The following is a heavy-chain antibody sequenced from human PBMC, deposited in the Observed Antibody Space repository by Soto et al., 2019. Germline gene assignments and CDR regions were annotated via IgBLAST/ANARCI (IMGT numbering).Heavy chain of an antibody. CDR1: GFSITDYA. CDR2: ISDSGTKT. CDR3: AKDGIRKDDY. V-gene: IGHV3-23*01. J-gene: IGHJ4*02. Sequence: GGSLRLSCSASGFSITDYAMSWVRQAPGKGLEWVSSISDSGTKTFYGDSVKGRFAISRDTSKNTVYMQMNNLRAEDTALYYCAKDGIRKDDYWGQGAVVTVSS.